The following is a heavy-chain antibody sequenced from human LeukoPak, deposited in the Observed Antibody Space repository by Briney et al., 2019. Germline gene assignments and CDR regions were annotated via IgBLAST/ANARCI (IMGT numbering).Heavy chain of an antibody. CDR2: ISSSGSTI. CDR3: ARAARGYYLGYYYYYMDV. CDR1: GFTFSDYY. J-gene: IGHJ6*03. D-gene: IGHD3-22*01. V-gene: IGHV3-11*04. Sequence: PGGSLRLSCAASGFTFSDYYMSWIRQAPGKGLEWVSYISSSGSTIYYADSVKGRFTISRDNAKNSLYLQMNSLRAEDTAVYYCARAARGYYLGYYYYYMDVWGKGTTVTISS.